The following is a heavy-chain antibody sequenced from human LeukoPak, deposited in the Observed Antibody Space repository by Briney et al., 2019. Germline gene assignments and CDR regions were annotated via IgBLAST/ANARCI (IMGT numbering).Heavy chain of an antibody. J-gene: IGHJ4*02. V-gene: IGHV3-23*01. Sequence: GGSLRLSCVASGFTFSSYAMSWVRLAPGKGLEWVAGISSNGGNIYYADSVKGRFTISRDNPKNTLFLQMNSLRARDTAVYYCAKEGGMAVGCTIPFDSWGQGTLVTVSS. CDR3: AKEGGMAVGCTIPFDS. D-gene: IGHD6-19*01. CDR1: GFTFSSYA. CDR2: ISSNGGNI.